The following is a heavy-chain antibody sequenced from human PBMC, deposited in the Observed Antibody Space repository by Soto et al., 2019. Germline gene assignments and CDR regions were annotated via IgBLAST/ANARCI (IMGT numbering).Heavy chain of an antibody. V-gene: IGHV1-69*01. CDR2: IITISGTA. Sequence: QVQLVQSGAEVTKPGSSVKVSCKASGGTFSSYAISWVRQAPGQGLEWMGGIITISGTANYAQKFQGRVKITADESTSTVYMGLSSLRSEDTAVYFCARSQGSSTSLEIYYYYYYGMDVWGQGTTVTVSS. J-gene: IGHJ6*02. CDR3: ARSQGSSTSLEIYYYYYYGMDV. CDR1: GGTFSSYA. D-gene: IGHD2-2*01.